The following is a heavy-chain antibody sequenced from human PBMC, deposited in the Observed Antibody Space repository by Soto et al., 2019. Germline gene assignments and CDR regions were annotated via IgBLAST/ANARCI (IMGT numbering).Heavy chain of an antibody. D-gene: IGHD3-10*01. V-gene: IGHV3-23*01. CDR3: AKDRGYGSGSYYKWGPNPVDYYYYGMDV. CDR2: IYGNGGGT. CDR1: GFTFSVYT. Sequence: PGGSLRLSCSASGFTFSVYTMNWVRQAPGKGLEWVSGIYGNGGGTFYVDSVKGRFTISRDNSKNTLYLQMNSLRAEDTAVYYCAKDRGYGSGSYYKWGPNPVDYYYYGMDVWGQGTTVTVSS. J-gene: IGHJ6*02.